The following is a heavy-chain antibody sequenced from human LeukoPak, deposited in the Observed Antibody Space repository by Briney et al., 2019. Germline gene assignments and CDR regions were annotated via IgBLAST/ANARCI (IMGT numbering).Heavy chain of an antibody. CDR2: ISSSSSYI. V-gene: IGHV3-21*01. CDR1: GFTFSSYS. CDR3: ARDRGGNPRDY. J-gene: IGHJ4*02. Sequence: GGSLRLSCAASGFTFSSYSMNWVRQAPGKGLEWVSSISSSSSYIFYADSVKGRFTISRDNAKDSLYLQMNSLRAEDTAVYYCARDRGGNPRDYWGQGTLVTVSS. D-gene: IGHD4-23*01.